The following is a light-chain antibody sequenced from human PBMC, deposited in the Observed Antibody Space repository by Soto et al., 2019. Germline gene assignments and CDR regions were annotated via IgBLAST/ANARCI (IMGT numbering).Light chain of an antibody. J-gene: IGKJ1*01. CDR1: QGVSSN. V-gene: IGKV3-15*01. CDR3: QQYNNWWT. Sequence: DIVLTQSPAILSVSPGERATRTCRASQGVSSNLAWYQQKPGQAPRLLIYGASTRATGIPARFSGSGSGTEFTLTISILQSEDFAVYYCQQYNNWWTFGQGTKVDI. CDR2: GAS.